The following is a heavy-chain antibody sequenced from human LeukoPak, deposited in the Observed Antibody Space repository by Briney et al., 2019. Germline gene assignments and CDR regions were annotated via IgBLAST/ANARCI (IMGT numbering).Heavy chain of an antibody. Sequence: ASVKVSCKASGYTFTSYGISWGRQAPGQGGEGMGWISAYNGNTNYAQKLQGRVTMTTDTSTSTAYMELRSLRSDDTAVYYCARDLVVVPAAMARFDYWGQGTLVTVSS. D-gene: IGHD2-2*01. CDR2: ISAYNGNT. CDR3: ARDLVVVPAAMARFDY. V-gene: IGHV1-18*01. CDR1: GYTFTSYG. J-gene: IGHJ4*02.